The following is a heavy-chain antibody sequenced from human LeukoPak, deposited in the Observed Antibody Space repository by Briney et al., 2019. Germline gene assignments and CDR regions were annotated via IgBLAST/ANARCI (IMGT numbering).Heavy chain of an antibody. D-gene: IGHD5-18*01. V-gene: IGHV1-69*06. CDR1: GGTFSSYA. CDR3: ARGRDTAMVFDY. Sequence: ASVKVSCKASGGTFSSYAISWVRQAPGQGLEWMGGIIPIFGTANYAQKFQGRVTITADKSTSTAYMELSGLRSEDTAVYYCARGRDTAMVFDYWGQGTLVTVSS. J-gene: IGHJ4*02. CDR2: IIPIFGTA.